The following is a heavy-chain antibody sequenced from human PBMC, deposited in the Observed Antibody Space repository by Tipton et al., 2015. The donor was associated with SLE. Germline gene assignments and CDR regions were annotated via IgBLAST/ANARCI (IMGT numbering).Heavy chain of an antibody. CDR3: ARGFVVEDAFDI. CDR2: IYHSGST. J-gene: IGHJ3*02. CDR1: GGSISSRNW. V-gene: IGHV4-4*02. D-gene: IGHD2-21*01. Sequence: TLSLTCAVSGGSISSRNWWSWVRQPPGKGLEWIGEIYHSGSTNYNPSLKSRVTISVDTSKNQFSLKLSSVTAADTAIYYCARGFVVEDAFDIWGQGTVVTVSS.